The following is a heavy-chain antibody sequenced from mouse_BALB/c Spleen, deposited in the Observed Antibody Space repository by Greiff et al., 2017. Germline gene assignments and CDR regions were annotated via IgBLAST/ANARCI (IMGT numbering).Heavy chain of an antibody. CDR1: GFTFSNYT. V-gene: IGHV5-6-4*01. CDR2: ISSGGSYT. J-gene: IGHJ3*01. Sequence: EVMLVESGGGLVKPGGSLKLSCAASGFTFSNYTMSWVRQTPEKRLEWVATISSGGSYTYYPDSVKGRFTISRDNAKNTLYLQMSSLKSEDTAMYYCTRDPLYGSSLWFAYWGQGTLVTVSA. D-gene: IGHD1-1*01. CDR3: TRDPLYGSSLWFAY.